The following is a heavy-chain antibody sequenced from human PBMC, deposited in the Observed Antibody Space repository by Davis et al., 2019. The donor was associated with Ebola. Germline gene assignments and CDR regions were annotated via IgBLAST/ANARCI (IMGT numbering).Heavy chain of an antibody. CDR1: GYTFTGYY. Sequence: SCKASGYTFTGYYMHWVRQAPGKGLEWVAVISYDGSNKYYADSVKGRFTISRDNSKNTLYLQMNSLRAEDTAVYYCARGGGRFLEWLLFDYWGQGTLVTVSS. V-gene: IGHV3-30-3*01. CDR2: ISYDGSNK. CDR3: ARGGGRFLEWLLFDY. J-gene: IGHJ4*02. D-gene: IGHD3-3*01.